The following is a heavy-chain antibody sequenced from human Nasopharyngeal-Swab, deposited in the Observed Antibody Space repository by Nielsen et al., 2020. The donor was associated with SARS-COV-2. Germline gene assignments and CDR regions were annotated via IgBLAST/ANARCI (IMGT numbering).Heavy chain of an antibody. CDR2: INPSGGM. CDR1: GYSLSRYY. D-gene: IGHD2-15*01. V-gene: IGHV1-46*01. CDR3: ARDNVVVAAANYYGMDV. J-gene: IGHJ6*01. Sequence: ASVKVSCKASGYSLSRYYMHWVRQAPGQGLDWMGMINPSGGMKKAQKFQGRVTMTRDTATNTLYMALSSLRYEDTAVYYCARDNVVVAAANYYGMDVWGQGTTVTFSA.